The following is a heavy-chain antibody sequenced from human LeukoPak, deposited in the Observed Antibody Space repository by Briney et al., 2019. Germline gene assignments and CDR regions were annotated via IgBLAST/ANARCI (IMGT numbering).Heavy chain of an antibody. V-gene: IGHV3-7*01. CDR3: ARLQYSFLYGSGSYGVDY. Sequence: PGGSLRLSCAASGFTFSSYWMSWVRQAPGKGLEWVANIKQDGGEEFCVDSVKGRFTVSRDNAKNSPYLQMNSLRAEDTAVYYCARLQYSFLYGSGSYGVDYWGQGTLVTVSS. CDR2: IKQDGGEE. D-gene: IGHD3-10*01. J-gene: IGHJ4*02. CDR1: GFTFSSYW.